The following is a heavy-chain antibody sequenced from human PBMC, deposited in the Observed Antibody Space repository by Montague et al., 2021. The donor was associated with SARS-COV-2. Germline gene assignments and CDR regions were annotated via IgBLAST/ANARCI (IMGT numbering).Heavy chain of an antibody. CDR1: GFTFNTYA. CDR2: IGGSGAGT. Sequence: SLRLSCAASGFTFNTYAMTWVRQAPGKGLEWVSAIGGSGAGTYYADSVKGRSTISRDNSKNTLFLQMNSLRAEDTALYYCAKSLDTSGYPFERGADYWGQGTLVTVSS. V-gene: IGHV3-23*01. J-gene: IGHJ4*02. D-gene: IGHD5-12*01. CDR3: AKSLDTSGYPFERGADY.